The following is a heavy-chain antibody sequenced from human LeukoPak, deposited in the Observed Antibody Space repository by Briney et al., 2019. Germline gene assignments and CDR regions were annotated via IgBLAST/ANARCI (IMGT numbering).Heavy chain of an antibody. Sequence: PSETLSLTCTVSGGSISSYYWSWIRQPAGKGLEWIGRIYTSGSTNYNPSLKSRVTMSVDMSKNQFSLKLSSVTAADTAVYYCARGADFWSGYYVGMDVWGQGTTVTVSS. J-gene: IGHJ6*02. V-gene: IGHV4-4*07. CDR2: IYTSGST. CDR1: GGSISSYY. CDR3: ARGADFWSGYYVGMDV. D-gene: IGHD3-3*01.